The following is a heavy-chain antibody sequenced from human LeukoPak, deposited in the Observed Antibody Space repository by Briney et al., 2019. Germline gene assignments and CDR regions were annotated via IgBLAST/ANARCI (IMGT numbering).Heavy chain of an antibody. D-gene: IGHD3-22*01. V-gene: IGHV3-23*01. CDR1: GFTLSIYA. CDR3: AGDRRYDSSGYFQH. J-gene: IGHJ1*01. Sequence: GGSLRLSCAASGFTLSIYAMSWVRQAPGKGLEWVSAISGSGGNTYYADSVKGRFTISRDNSKNTLDLQMNSLRAEGTAMYYCAGDRRYDSSGYFQHWGQGTLVAVSS. CDR2: ISGSGGNT.